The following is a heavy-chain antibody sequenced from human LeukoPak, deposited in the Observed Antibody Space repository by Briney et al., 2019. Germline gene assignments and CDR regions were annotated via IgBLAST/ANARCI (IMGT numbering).Heavy chain of an antibody. Sequence: GGSLRLSCAASGFTFDDYSMHWVRQAPGKGLEWVSGISWNSGSIGYADSVKGRFTISRENDKNSMYLKMNSLRAEDTALYYCAKDLACWGQGTLVTVSS. CDR1: GFTFDDYS. J-gene: IGHJ4*02. CDR3: AKDLAC. CDR2: ISWNSGSI. V-gene: IGHV3-9*01.